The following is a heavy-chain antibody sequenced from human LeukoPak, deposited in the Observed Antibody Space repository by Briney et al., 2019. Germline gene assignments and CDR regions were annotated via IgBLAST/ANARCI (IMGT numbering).Heavy chain of an antibody. Sequence: SVKVSCKASGGTFSSSVISWVRQAPEQGLEWMGRIIPIFGTANYAQKFQGRVTITTDESTSTAYMELSSLRSEDTAVYYCARDDGYNLVEGYWGQGTLVTVSS. CDR3: ARDDGYNLVEGY. CDR1: GGTFSSSV. D-gene: IGHD5-24*01. V-gene: IGHV1-69*05. CDR2: IIPIFGTA. J-gene: IGHJ4*02.